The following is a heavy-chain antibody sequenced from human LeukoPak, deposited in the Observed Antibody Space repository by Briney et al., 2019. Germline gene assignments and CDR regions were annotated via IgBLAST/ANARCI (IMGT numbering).Heavy chain of an antibody. Sequence: SETLSLTCAVYGGSFSGYYWSWIRQPPGKGLEWIGEINHSGSTNYNPSLKSRVTISVDTSKNQFSLKLSSVTAADTAVYYCARGRYYYGSGSYFDYWGQGTLVTVPS. D-gene: IGHD3-10*01. CDR1: GGSFSGYY. V-gene: IGHV4-34*01. CDR3: ARGRYYYGSGSYFDY. J-gene: IGHJ4*02. CDR2: INHSGST.